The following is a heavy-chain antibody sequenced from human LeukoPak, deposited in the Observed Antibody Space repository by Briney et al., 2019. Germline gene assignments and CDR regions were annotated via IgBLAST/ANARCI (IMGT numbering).Heavy chain of an antibody. V-gene: IGHV4-59*01. J-gene: IGHJ5*02. Sequence: SETLSLTCTVSGGSISSYYWSWIRQTPGKGLEWIGYIYYSGSTNYNPSLKSRVTISVDTSKNQFSLKLSSVTAADTAVYYCARANYDFWSGYYNWFDPWGQGTLVTVSS. CDR3: ARANYDFWSGYYNWFDP. CDR2: IYYSGST. D-gene: IGHD3-3*01. CDR1: GGSISSYY.